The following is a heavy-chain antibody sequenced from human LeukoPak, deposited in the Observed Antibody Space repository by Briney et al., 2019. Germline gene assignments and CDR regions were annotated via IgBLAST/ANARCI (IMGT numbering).Heavy chain of an antibody. J-gene: IGHJ6*02. V-gene: IGHV1-18*01. Sequence: ASVKVSCKASGYTFTSYGISWVRQAPGQGLEWMGWISAYNGNTNYAQTFQGRVTITRDTSATSAYMELSSLRSEDTAVYYCARGLGYCSGGSCYALYYYYAMDVWGQGTTVTVSS. CDR1: GYTFTSYG. CDR2: ISAYNGNT. D-gene: IGHD2-15*01. CDR3: ARGLGYCSGGSCYALYYYYAMDV.